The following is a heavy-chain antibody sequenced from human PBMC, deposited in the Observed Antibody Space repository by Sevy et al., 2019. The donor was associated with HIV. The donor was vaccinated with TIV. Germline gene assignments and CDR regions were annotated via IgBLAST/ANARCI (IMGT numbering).Heavy chain of an antibody. V-gene: IGHV4-34*01. D-gene: IGHD6-6*01. Sequence: SETLSLTCTVHGEPFSGYYWSWIRQPPGKGLEWIGEINHSGITHYNPSLKSRVTLSVDTSKNHFSLKLSSVTAVDTAVYYCVRQDLATAAPRPYWGQGSLVTVSS. CDR3: VRQDLATAAPRPY. CDR2: INHSGIT. CDR1: GEPFSGYY. J-gene: IGHJ4*02.